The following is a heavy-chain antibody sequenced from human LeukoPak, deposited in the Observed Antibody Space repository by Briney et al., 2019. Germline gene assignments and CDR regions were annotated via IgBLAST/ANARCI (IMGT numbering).Heavy chain of an antibody. V-gene: IGHV4-34*01. Sequence: GSLRLSCAASTFTFSSYAMSWIRQPPGKGLEWIGEINHSGSTNYNPSLKSRVTISVDTSKNQFSLKLSSVTAADTAVYYCARGGFDPWGQGTLVTVSS. CDR1: TFTFSSYA. CDR2: INHSGST. CDR3: ARGGFDP. J-gene: IGHJ5*02.